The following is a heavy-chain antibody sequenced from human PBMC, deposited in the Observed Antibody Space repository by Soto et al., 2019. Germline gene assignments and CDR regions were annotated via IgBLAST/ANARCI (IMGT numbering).Heavy chain of an antibody. CDR2: MNPGSGKT. V-gene: IGHV1-8*02. J-gene: IGHJ5*02. Sequence: ASVKVSCKASGYTFINFDISWVRQAAGQGLEWLGWMNPGSGKTGYASKFQGRVAMTRDASTGTSHLELSSLTSDDTAVYYCARMASAGTLNWFDPWGQGALVTVSS. CDR3: ARMASAGTLNWFDP. D-gene: IGHD6-13*01. CDR1: GYTFINFD.